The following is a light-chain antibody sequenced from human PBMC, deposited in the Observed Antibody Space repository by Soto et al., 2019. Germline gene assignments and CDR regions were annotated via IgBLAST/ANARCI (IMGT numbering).Light chain of an antibody. CDR1: QSVGSN. CDR3: QQYNNWPPWT. CDR2: GAS. Sequence: IVMTQSPATLSVSPGERATLPCRASQSVGSNLAWYQQKPDQAPRLLIYGASTRATGIPARFSGSGSGTEFTLTISSLQSEDFAVYYCQQYNNWPPWTFXQGTRWIS. J-gene: IGKJ1*01. V-gene: IGKV3-15*01.